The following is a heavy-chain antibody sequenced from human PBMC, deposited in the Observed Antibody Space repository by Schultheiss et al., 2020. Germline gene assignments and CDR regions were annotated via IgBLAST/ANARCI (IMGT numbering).Heavy chain of an antibody. Sequence: GESLKISCKTSGFSFGDHAVNWVRQAPGKGLEWVGIIRSKREGGTIAYAASVRGRFTISRDDSENIASLQLTSLKSEDTAVYYCTTAAPGNDFIWGTYRVWSWGQGTLVTVSS. V-gene: IGHV3-49*04. CDR3: TTAAPGNDFIWGTYRVWS. D-gene: IGHD3-16*02. CDR2: IRSKREGGTI. J-gene: IGHJ1*01. CDR1: GFSFGDHA.